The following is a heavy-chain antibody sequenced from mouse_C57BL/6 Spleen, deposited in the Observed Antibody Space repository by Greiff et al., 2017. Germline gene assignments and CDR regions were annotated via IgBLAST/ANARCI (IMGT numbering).Heavy chain of an antibody. CDR1: GYTFTDYE. V-gene: IGHV1-15*01. J-gene: IGHJ3*01. Sequence: QVQLKESGAELVRPGASVTLSCKASGYTFTDYEMHWVKQTPVHGLEWIGAIDPETGGTAYNQKFKGKAILTADKSSSTAYMELRSLTSEDSAVYYCTRSIYYDYDDGTGFAYWGQGTLVTVSA. CDR3: TRSIYYDYDDGTGFAY. D-gene: IGHD2-4*01. CDR2: IDPETGGT.